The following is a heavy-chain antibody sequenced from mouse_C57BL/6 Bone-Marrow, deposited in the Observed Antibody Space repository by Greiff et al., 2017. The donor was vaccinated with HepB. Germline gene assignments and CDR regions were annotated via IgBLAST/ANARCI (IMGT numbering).Heavy chain of an antibody. CDR1: GYSITSGYY. CDR2: ISYDGSN. CDR3: AREYITTVVAPYFDY. D-gene: IGHD1-1*01. V-gene: IGHV3-6*01. Sequence: EVKLVESGPGLVKPSQSLSLTCSVTGYSITSGYYWNWIRQFPGNKLEWMGYISYDGSNNYNPSLKNRISITRDTSKNQFFLKLNSVTTEDTATYYCAREYITTVVAPYFDYWGQGTTLTVSS. J-gene: IGHJ2*01.